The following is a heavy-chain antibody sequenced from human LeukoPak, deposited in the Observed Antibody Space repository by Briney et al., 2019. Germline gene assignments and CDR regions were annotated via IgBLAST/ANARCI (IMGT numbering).Heavy chain of an antibody. J-gene: IGHJ4*02. CDR3: ATRVVAEMN. Sequence: ASVKVSCKASGYTLSSYGIAWVRQAPGQGLEWMEWISANNGNTKYAQKLQGRVTMTTDTSTSTAYMELESLRSDDTAVYYCATRVVAEMNWGQGTLVAVSS. CDR1: GYTLSSYG. D-gene: IGHD2-2*01. CDR2: ISANNGNT. V-gene: IGHV1-18*01.